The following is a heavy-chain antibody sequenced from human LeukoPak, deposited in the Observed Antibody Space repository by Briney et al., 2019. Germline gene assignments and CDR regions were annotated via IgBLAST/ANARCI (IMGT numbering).Heavy chain of an antibody. CDR1: GGSISSYY. Sequence: SETLSLTCTVSGGSISSYYWSWIRQPAGKGLEWIGRIYTSGSTNYNPSHKTRVTMSVDTSKNQFSLKLSSVTAADTAVYYCAREGHGMYRSGWKDYWGQGTLVTVSS. D-gene: IGHD6-19*01. V-gene: IGHV4-4*07. CDR3: AREGHGMYRSGWKDY. CDR2: IYTSGST. J-gene: IGHJ4*02.